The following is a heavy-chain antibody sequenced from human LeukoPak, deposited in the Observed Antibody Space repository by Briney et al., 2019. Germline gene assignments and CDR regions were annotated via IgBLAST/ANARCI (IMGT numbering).Heavy chain of an antibody. CDR3: ARGVAAADYYYYYGMDV. V-gene: IGHV1-3*01. CDR1: GYTFTSYA. Sequence: ASVKVSCKASGYTFTSYAMHWVRQAPGQRLEWMGWINAGNGNTKYSQKFQGRVTITRDTSASTAYMELSSLRSEDTAVYYCARGVAAADYYYYYGMDVWGQGTTVTVSS. CDR2: INAGNGNT. D-gene: IGHD6-13*01. J-gene: IGHJ6*01.